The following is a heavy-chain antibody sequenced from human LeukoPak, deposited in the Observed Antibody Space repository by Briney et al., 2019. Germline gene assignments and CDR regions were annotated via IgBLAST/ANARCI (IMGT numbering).Heavy chain of an antibody. D-gene: IGHD6-13*01. CDR3: ARRIAGSDIGGYFQE. Sequence: PGGSLRLSCVASGFTFSNYWMSWVRQSPGKGLEWVANIKQDGSEKYYVDSVKGRFTISRDNAGNSLYLQMSSLRAEDTAVYYCARRIAGSDIGGYFQEWGQGTLATVSS. V-gene: IGHV3-7*04. J-gene: IGHJ1*01. CDR1: GFTFSNYW. CDR2: IKQDGSEK.